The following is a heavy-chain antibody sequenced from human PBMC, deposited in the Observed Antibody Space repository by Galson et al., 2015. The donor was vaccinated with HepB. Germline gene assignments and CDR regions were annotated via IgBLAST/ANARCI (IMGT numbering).Heavy chain of an antibody. Sequence: SLRLSCAASGFTFSSYSMIWVRQAPGRGLEWVSYISSSSSRIYYADSVKGRFTISRDNAKNSLYLQMNSLRAEDTAVYYCARDYYDSTVPNFDYWGQGTLVTVSS. V-gene: IGHV3-48*04. CDR3: ARDYYDSTVPNFDY. CDR1: GFTFSSYS. J-gene: IGHJ4*02. D-gene: IGHD3-22*01. CDR2: ISSSSSRI.